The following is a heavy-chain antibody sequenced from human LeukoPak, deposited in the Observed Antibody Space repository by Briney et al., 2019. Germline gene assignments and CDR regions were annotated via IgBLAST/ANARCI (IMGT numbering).Heavy chain of an antibody. J-gene: IGHJ3*02. V-gene: IGHV4-61*08. CDR3: ASDYGDYVGAFDI. Sequence: SETLSLTCTVSGGSISSGDYYWSWIRQPPGKGLEWIGYIYYSGSTNYNPSLKSRVTISVDTSKNQFSLKLSSVTAADTAVYYCASDYGDYVGAFDIWGQGTMVTVSS. CDR1: GGSISSGDYY. CDR2: IYYSGST. D-gene: IGHD4-17*01.